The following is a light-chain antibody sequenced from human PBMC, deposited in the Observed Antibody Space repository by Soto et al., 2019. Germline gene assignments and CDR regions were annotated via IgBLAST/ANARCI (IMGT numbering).Light chain of an antibody. J-gene: IGKJ1*01. CDR3: QQYDVYSPWM. Sequence: DIHMTQSASTLSASVGDRVTITFLASQSVSRWLAWYKQKPGEAPKLLIYKASNLESGVSSRFSGSGSGTEFTLTISSLQPDDSATYYCQQYDVYSPWMFGQGTKVDI. V-gene: IGKV1-5*03. CDR2: KAS. CDR1: QSVSRW.